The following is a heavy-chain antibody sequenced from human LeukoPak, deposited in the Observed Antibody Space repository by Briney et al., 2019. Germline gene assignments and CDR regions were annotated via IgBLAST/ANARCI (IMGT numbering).Heavy chain of an antibody. CDR3: ARGRLEMATDAFDY. CDR2: IWYDGSNK. V-gene: IGHV3-33*01. J-gene: IGHJ4*02. D-gene: IGHD5-24*01. Sequence: GGSLRLSCAASGFTFSSYGMHWVRQAPGKGLEWVAVIWYDGSNKYYADSVKGRFTISRDNSKNALYLQMNSLRAEDTAVYYCARGRLEMATDAFDYWGQGTLVTVSS. CDR1: GFTFSSYG.